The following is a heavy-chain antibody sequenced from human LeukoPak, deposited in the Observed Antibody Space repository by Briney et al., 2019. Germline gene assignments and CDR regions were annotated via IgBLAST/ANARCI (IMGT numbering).Heavy chain of an antibody. V-gene: IGHV1-18*01. CDR1: GYTFTGYG. Sequence: ASVKVSCKPSGYTFTGYGISWVRQAPGQGLEWMGWISAYNGKTNYAQKLQGRVSMTTDTSTSTAYMELRSLRSDDTAVYFCARVFGGATSGDYWGQGTLVTVSS. CDR2: ISAYNGKT. D-gene: IGHD3-16*01. J-gene: IGHJ4*02. CDR3: ARVFGGATSGDY.